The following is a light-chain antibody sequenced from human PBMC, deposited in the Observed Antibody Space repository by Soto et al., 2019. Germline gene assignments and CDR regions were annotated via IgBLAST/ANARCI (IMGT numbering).Light chain of an antibody. CDR2: DAS. J-gene: IGKJ4*01. V-gene: IGKV3-20*01. Sequence: EIVMTQSPATLSVSPGERATLSCRASQSVSSSYLAWYQQKPGQAPRLLIYDASSRATGIPGRFSGSGSGTDFTLTISRLEPEDFAVYSCQQYGSSPLTFGGGTKVDIK. CDR3: QQYGSSPLT. CDR1: QSVSSSY.